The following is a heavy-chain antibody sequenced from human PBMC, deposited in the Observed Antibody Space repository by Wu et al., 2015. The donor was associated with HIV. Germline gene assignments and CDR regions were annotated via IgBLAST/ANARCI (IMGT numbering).Heavy chain of an antibody. D-gene: IGHD5-18*01. J-gene: IGHJ2*01. V-gene: IGHV1-46*01. Sequence: QVQLVQSGAEVKKPGASVKVSCEASGYIFTSYYMHWVRQAPGQGLEWMGRINPSGGSTSYAQKFQGRVTMTRDTSTSTVYMELNSLRSEDTAVYYCAKADQRGYDYGHWYFDFWGRGTLVTVSS. CDR2: INPSGGST. CDR1: GYIFTSYY. CDR3: AKADQRGYDYGHWYFDF.